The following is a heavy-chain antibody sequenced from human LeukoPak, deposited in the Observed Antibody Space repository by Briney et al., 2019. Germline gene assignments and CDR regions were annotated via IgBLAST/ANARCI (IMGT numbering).Heavy chain of an antibody. J-gene: IGHJ6*02. Sequence: NPGGSLRLSCAASGFTFSSYSMNWVRQAPGKGLEWVSSISSSSSYIHYADSVKGRFTISRDNAKNSLYLQMNSLRAEDTAVYYCARDQSGYYDILTGYYLNYYGMDVWGQGTTVTVSS. CDR3: ARDQSGYYDILTGYYLNYYGMDV. CDR1: GFTFSSYS. D-gene: IGHD3-9*01. CDR2: ISSSSSYI. V-gene: IGHV3-21*01.